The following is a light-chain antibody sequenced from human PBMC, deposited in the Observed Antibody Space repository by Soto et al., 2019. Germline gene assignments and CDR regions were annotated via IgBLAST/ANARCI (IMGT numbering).Light chain of an antibody. Sequence: EIVLTQSPGTLSLSPGERATLSCRASQSVSSSYLSCYQQKPGQAPRLLIYGSSSRATGIPDRFSGSGSGTAFTLPISRMEPEDFAVYYCQQYGSSPPYTFGQGTKLEIK. CDR3: QQYGSSPPYT. CDR1: QSVSSSY. V-gene: IGKV3-20*01. CDR2: GSS. J-gene: IGKJ2*01.